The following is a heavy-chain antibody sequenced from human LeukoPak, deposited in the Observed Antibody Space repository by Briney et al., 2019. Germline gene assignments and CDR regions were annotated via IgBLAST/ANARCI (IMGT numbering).Heavy chain of an antibody. J-gene: IGHJ5*02. CDR2: INPSADIT. CDR1: GHTFRNYY. V-gene: IGHV1-46*01. D-gene: IGHD3-3*01. CDR3: ARGGLQWELLGNWFDP. Sequence: ASVKVSYKASGHTFRNYYVYWVRQAPGHGLDWMGIINPSADITAYAQKFQGRVTMTRDTSMSTVYMELSSLRSEDTAVYYCARGGLQWELLGNWFDPWGQGTLVTVSS.